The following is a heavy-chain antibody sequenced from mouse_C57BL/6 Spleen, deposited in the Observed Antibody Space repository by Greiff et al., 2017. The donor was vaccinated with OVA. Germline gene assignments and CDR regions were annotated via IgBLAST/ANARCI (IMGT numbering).Heavy chain of an antibody. Sequence: QVQLQQPGAELVQPGASVKMSCKASGYTFTSYWITWVKQRPGQGLEWIGDIYPGSGSTNYNEKFKSKATLTVDTSSSTAYMQLSSLTSEDSAVYYCARDYYGSSSFAYWGQGTLVTVSA. CDR3: ARDYYGSSSFAY. CDR1: GYTFTSYW. CDR2: IYPGSGST. V-gene: IGHV1-55*01. D-gene: IGHD1-1*01. J-gene: IGHJ3*01.